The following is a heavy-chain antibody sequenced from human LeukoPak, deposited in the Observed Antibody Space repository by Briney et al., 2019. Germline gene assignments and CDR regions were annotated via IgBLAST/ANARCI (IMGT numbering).Heavy chain of an antibody. D-gene: IGHD6-13*01. Sequence: GGSLRLSCAASGFTFSSYEMNWVRQAPGKGLEWVAFIRYDGSNKYYADSVKGRFTISRDNSKNTLYLQMNSLRAEDTAVYYCAKDGTAAGNIDYWGQGTLVTVSS. CDR3: AKDGTAAGNIDY. CDR1: GFTFSSYE. CDR2: IRYDGSNK. V-gene: IGHV3-30*02. J-gene: IGHJ4*02.